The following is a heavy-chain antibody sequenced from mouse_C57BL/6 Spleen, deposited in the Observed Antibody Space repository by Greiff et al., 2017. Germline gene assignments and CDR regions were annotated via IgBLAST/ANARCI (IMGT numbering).Heavy chain of an antibody. J-gene: IGHJ3*01. D-gene: IGHD1-1*01. CDR3: AKNRDYGSSYGFAY. CDR2: IWRGGST. CDR1: GFSLPSYG. Sequence: QVQLQQSGPGLVQPSQSLSITCTVSGFSLPSYGVHWVRQSPGKGLEWLGVIWRGGSTDYKAAFMSRLSITKDNSKSQVFFKMNSLQADDTAIYYCAKNRDYGSSYGFAYWGQGTLVTVSA. V-gene: IGHV2-5*01.